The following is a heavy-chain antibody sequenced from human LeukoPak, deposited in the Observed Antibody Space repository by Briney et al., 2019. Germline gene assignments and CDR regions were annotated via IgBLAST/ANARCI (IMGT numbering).Heavy chain of an antibody. CDR2: IYYSGST. Sequence: SETLSLTCTVSGGSISSGGYYWSWIRQHPGTGLEWIGYIYYSGSTYYNPSLKSRVTISVDTSKNQFSLKLSSVTAADTAVYYCARDKATVVTPHWFDPWGQGTLVTVSS. J-gene: IGHJ5*02. D-gene: IGHD4-23*01. CDR1: GGSISSGGYY. CDR3: ARDKATVVTPHWFDP. V-gene: IGHV4-31*03.